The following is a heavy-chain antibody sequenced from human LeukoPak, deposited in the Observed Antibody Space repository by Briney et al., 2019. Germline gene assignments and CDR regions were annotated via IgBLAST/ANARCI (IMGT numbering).Heavy chain of an antibody. J-gene: IGHJ4*02. V-gene: IGHV3-23*01. Sequence: GWSLRLSCAASGLTFSSYAMSWVRQAPGKGLEWVSTINNNGGSTSYADSVKGRFTISRDNSKNTLYLQMNSLRAEDTAVYYCAKPVTVSSPFDYWGQGTLVSVSS. CDR1: GLTFSSYA. CDR3: AKPVTVSSPFDY. CDR2: INNNGGST. D-gene: IGHD2-8*02.